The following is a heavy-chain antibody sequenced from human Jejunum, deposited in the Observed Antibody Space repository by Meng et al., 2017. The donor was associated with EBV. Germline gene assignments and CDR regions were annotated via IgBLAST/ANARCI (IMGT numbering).Heavy chain of an antibody. D-gene: IGHD3-3*01. V-gene: IGHV4-34*01. CDR3: ARSGAIIGVQGAPDY. Sequence: QVLLKQWGAGLLKPSETLSLTCAVYGGSFSGYSWSWIRQSPGKGLEWIGEINHSGSTNYNPSLKSRVTISVDTSNIQFSLKVTSVTAADTAVYYCARSGAIIGVQGAPDYWGQGTLVTVSS. CDR2: INHSGST. CDR1: GGSFSGYS. J-gene: IGHJ4*02.